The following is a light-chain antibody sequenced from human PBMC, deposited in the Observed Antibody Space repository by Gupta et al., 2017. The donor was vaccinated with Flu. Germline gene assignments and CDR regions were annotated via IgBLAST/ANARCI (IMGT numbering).Light chain of an antibody. CDR1: QSLLYANGYNS. J-gene: IGKJ1*01. CDR2: LGS. V-gene: IGKV2-28*01. Sequence: DTVTNQSPLSLSVTPGEPASISCRSRQSLLYANGYNSLEWYLQKPGQSPQLLIYLGSNRASGVPDRFSGSGSGTTFTLKISRVEAEDVGVDYCMQALHTPPTCGQGTKVEVK. CDR3: MQALHTPPT.